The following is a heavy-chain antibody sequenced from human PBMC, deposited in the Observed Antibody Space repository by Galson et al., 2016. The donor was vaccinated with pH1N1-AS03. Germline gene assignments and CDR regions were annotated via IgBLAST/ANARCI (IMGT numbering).Heavy chain of an antibody. V-gene: IGHV4-39*01. CDR1: GDSISSSSYY. D-gene: IGHD2-15*01. Sequence: ETLSLTCSVSGDSISSSSYYWGWLRQPPGKGLEWIGSLFYSGSSFYNSSLQSRVTISVDTSKNQFSLRLSSLTAADTAMYYCARLSSAVNFFDSWGQGTLVTVSS. CDR2: LFYSGSS. J-gene: IGHJ4*02. CDR3: ARLSSAVNFFDS.